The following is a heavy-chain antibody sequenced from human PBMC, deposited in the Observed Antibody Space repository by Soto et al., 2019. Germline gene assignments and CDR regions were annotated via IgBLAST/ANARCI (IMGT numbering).Heavy chain of an antibody. Sequence: SETLSLTCAVYGGSFSGYYWSWIRQPPGKGLEWIGEINHSGSTNYNPSLKSRVTISVDTSKNQFSLKLSSVTAADTAVYYCARGSQQLLRYYFDYWGQGTLVTVSS. CDR3: ARGSQQLLRYYFDY. CDR1: GGSFSGYY. V-gene: IGHV4-34*01. CDR2: INHSGST. J-gene: IGHJ4*02. D-gene: IGHD2-2*01.